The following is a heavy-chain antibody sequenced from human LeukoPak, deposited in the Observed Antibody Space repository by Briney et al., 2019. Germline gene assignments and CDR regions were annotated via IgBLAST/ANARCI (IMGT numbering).Heavy chain of an antibody. CDR3: AQSYDYVWGSYRFDY. V-gene: IGHV3-23*01. CDR2: ISGSGGST. Sequence: GGSLRLSCAASGFTFSSYAMSWVRQAPGKGLEWVSAISGSGGSTYYADSVKGRFTISRDNSKNTLYLQMNSLRAEDTAVYYCAQSYDYVWGSYRFDYWGQGTLVTVSS. J-gene: IGHJ4*02. D-gene: IGHD3-16*02. CDR1: GFTFSSYA.